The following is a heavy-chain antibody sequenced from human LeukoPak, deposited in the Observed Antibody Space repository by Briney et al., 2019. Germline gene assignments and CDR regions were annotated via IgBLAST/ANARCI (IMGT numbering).Heavy chain of an antibody. CDR2: ISGSGGST. J-gene: IGHJ4*02. CDR1: GFTFSSYA. D-gene: IGHD2-15*01. CDR3: AKGDCSGGSCYNFDY. Sequence: GGSLRLSCAASGFTFSSYAMSWARQAPGKGLEWVSAISGSGGSTYYADSVKGRFTISRDNSKNTLYLQMNSLRAEDTAVYYCAKGDCSGGSCYNFDYWGQGTLVTVSS. V-gene: IGHV3-23*01.